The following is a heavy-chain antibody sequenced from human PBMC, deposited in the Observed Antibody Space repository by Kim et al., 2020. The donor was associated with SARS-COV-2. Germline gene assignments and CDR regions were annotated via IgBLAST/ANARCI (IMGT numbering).Heavy chain of an antibody. CDR2: IRSKAYGGTT. J-gene: IGHJ6*02. CDR1: GFTFGDYA. V-gene: IGHV3-49*04. Sequence: GGSLRLSCTASGFTFGDYAMSWVRQAPGKGLEWVGFIRSKAYGGTTEYAASVKGRFTISRDDSKSIAYLQMNSLKTEDSAVYYCTRSTRWILAKPSITIFEVDNPNHCCYSTDVWGQATTVTVSS. CDR3: TRSTRWILAKPSITIFEVDNPNHCCYSTDV. D-gene: IGHD3-3*01.